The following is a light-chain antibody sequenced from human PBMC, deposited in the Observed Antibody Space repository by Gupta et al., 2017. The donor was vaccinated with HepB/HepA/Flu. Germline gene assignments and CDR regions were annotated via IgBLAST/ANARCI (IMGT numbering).Light chain of an antibody. J-gene: IGKJ2*01. V-gene: IGKV1-33*01. CDR3: QHYYNLPRYT. CDR1: QDISNY. CDR2: DAS. Sequence: DIQMTQSPSSLSASVGDRVTITCQANQDISNYLNWYQQKPGKAPNLLIYDASNWETGVPSRFSGSGSGTYFTLTISSLQPEDIGTYYCQHYYNLPRYTFGQGTKMEIK.